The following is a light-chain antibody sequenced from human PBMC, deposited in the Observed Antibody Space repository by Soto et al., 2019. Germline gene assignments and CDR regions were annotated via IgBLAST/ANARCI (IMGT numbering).Light chain of an antibody. Sequence: AILMTQSPSSFSASTGDRVTITCRATQDITNYLAWYQQKPGKAPKLLIYRASVLESGVPSRFIGGGSGTNFSLIISYLQSEDFATYYCQQYNSFPQTFGQGTKVDI. J-gene: IGKJ2*01. CDR1: QDITNY. CDR2: RAS. V-gene: IGKV1-8*01. CDR3: QQYNSFPQT.